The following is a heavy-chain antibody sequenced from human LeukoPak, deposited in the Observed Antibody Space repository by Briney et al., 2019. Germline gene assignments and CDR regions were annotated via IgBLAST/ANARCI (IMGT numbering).Heavy chain of an antibody. CDR1: GFTFSSYA. CDR2: ISGSGGST. Sequence: GGSLRLSCAASGFTFSSYAMSSVRQAPGKGLEWVSAISGSGGSTYYADSVKGRFTISRDNSKNTLYLQMNSLRAEDTAVYYCARELYCSGGSCYRVGWFDPWGQGTLVTVSS. CDR3: ARELYCSGGSCYRVGWFDP. J-gene: IGHJ5*02. V-gene: IGHV3-23*01. D-gene: IGHD2-15*01.